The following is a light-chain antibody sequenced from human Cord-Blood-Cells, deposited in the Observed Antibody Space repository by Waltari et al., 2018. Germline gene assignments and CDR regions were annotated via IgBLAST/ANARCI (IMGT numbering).Light chain of an antibody. Sequence: QMTHSSSSLSASVVDTTIIPCQASQDISNYLNWYQQKPGKAPKLLIYDASNLETGVPSRFSGSGSGTDFTFTISSLQPEDIATYYCQQYDNRPPITFGGGTKVEIK. CDR3: QQYDNRPPIT. CDR1: QDISNY. V-gene: IGKV1-33*01. J-gene: IGKJ4*01. CDR2: DAS.